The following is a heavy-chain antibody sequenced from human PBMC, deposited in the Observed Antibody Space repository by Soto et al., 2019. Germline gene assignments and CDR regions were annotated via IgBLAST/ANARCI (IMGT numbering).Heavy chain of an antibody. D-gene: IGHD3-10*01. CDR3: ARTIDFIAWFGENNSSGIDV. CDR1: GGSISSYY. J-gene: IGHJ6*02. V-gene: IGHV4-59*01. CDR2: MYYSGST. Sequence: SETLSLTCTVSGGSISSYYWCWIRQPPGKGLEWIGYMYYSGSTNYNPYLKSRVTIAVDTSKNQFSLNLSSVTAADTPVYSCARTIDFIAWFGENNSSGIDVWGQGTTVTVSS.